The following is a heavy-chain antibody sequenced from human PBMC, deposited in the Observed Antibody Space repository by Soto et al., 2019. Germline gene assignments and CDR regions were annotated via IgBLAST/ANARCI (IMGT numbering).Heavy chain of an antibody. CDR3: ARHHMAATDMYFDY. CDR1: GGSISSGGYY. Sequence: QVQLQESGPGLVKPSQTLSLTCTVSGGSISSGGYYWSWIRQHPGKGLEWIGYIYDNDSTYYNPSIQSRVTMSVDMSRNQFSLKLSSVTAADTAVYYCARHHMAATDMYFDYWGQGTLVTVSS. J-gene: IGHJ4*02. V-gene: IGHV4-31*03. D-gene: IGHD6-19*01. CDR2: IYDNDST.